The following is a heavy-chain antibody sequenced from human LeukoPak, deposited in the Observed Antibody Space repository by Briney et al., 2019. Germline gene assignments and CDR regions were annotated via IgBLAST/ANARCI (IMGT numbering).Heavy chain of an antibody. Sequence: GRSLTLSCAASGFTFSNYGMHWVRQAPGKGLEWVAVIWYDGTNTYYGDSVKGRFTISRDNSKNTLYLRMNSLRAEDTAVYYCARDRSSGYRLPVDYWGQGSLVSVSS. V-gene: IGHV3-33*01. D-gene: IGHD2-2*01. CDR1: GFTFSNYG. CDR2: IWYDGTNT. J-gene: IGHJ4*02. CDR3: ARDRSSGYRLPVDY.